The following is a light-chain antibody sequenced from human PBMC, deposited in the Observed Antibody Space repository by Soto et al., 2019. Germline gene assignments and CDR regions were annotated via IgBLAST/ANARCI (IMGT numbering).Light chain of an antibody. V-gene: IGKV3-20*01. J-gene: IGKJ1*01. CDR1: QSVSSSY. CDR2: GAS. CDR3: QQYGSSSWT. Sequence: EIVLTQSPGTLSLSPGERATLSCRASQSVSSSYLAWYQQKPGQAPRLLIYGASSRATGIPDRFSGSESGTDFTLTISRREPEDFAVYYCQQYGSSSWTFGQGTKVESK.